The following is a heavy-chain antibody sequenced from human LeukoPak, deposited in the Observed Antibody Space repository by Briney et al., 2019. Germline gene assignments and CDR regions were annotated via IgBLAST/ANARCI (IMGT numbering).Heavy chain of an antibody. CDR1: GGSISGGGYS. CDR2: IYHSGST. D-gene: IGHD3-10*01. J-gene: IGHJ4*02. Sequence: SETLSLTCAVSGGSISGGGYSWSWIRQPPGKGLEWIGYIYHSGSTYYNPSLKSRVTISVDRSKNQFSLKLSSVTAADTAVYYCAREADYYGPYFDYWGRGTLVTVSS. CDR3: AREADYYGPYFDY. V-gene: IGHV4-30-2*01.